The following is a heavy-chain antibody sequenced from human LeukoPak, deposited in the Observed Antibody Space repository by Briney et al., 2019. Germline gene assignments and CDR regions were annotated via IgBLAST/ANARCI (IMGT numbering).Heavy chain of an antibody. CDR2: INHSGST. V-gene: IGHV4-34*01. J-gene: IGHJ6*02. Sequence: SETLSLTCAVYGGSFSGYYWSWIRQPPGKGLEWIGEINHSGSTNYNPSLKSRVTISVDTSKNQFSLKLSSVTAADTAVYYCARQFYYYYGMDVWGQGTTVTVSS. CDR1: GGSFSGYY. CDR3: ARQFYYYYGMDV.